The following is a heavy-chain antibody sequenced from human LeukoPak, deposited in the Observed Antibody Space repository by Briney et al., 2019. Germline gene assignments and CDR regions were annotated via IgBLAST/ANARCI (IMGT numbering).Heavy chain of an antibody. CDR1: GGSFSGYY. J-gene: IGHJ5*02. Sequence: PSETLSLTCAVYGGSFSGYYWSWIRRPPGKGLEWIGEINHSGSTNYNPSLKSRVTISVDTSKNQFSLKLSSVTAADTAVYYCAGIVVVPAAIRRRNWFDPWGQGTLVTVSS. CDR2: INHSGST. V-gene: IGHV4-34*01. CDR3: AGIVVVPAAIRRRNWFDP. D-gene: IGHD2-2*02.